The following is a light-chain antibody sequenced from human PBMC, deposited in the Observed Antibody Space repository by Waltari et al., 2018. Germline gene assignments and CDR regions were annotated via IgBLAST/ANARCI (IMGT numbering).Light chain of an antibody. J-gene: IGLJ2*01. V-gene: IGLV3-21*02. CDR3: QVWHSSTVI. CDR1: NIGDES. Sequence: SYVLTQPPSVSVAPGQTARFTCGGDNIGDESVHWYQQRPGQAPVLVVCDDSDRPSGIPERFSGSNSGNTATLSISRVEAGDEADYYCQVWHSSTVIFGGGTKLTVL. CDR2: DDS.